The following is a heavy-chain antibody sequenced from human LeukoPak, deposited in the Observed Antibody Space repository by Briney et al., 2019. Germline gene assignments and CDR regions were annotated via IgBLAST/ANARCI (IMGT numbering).Heavy chain of an antibody. CDR3: ASHHSGASPSDAFDI. Sequence: SETLSLTCTVSGGSISSSGYYWDWIRQPPGQGLEWVGNFYYSGSTYYNPSLKSRVTVSVDTSKNQFSLKLSSVTAADTAVYYCASHHSGASPSDAFDIWGQGTMVTVSS. D-gene: IGHD5-12*01. CDR2: FYYSGST. CDR1: GGSISSSGYY. J-gene: IGHJ3*02. V-gene: IGHV4-39*01.